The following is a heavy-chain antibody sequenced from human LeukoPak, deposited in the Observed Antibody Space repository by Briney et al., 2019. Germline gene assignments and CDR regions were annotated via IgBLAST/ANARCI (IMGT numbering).Heavy chain of an antibody. CDR1: GFTFSTYA. CDR3: AELGITMIGGV. Sequence: GRSLRLSCAASGFTFSTYAIHWVRQAPGKRLEWVAVISFDGVNTFYADSVKGRFTISRDNAKNSLYLQMNSLRAEDTAVYYCAELGITMIGGVWGKGTTVTISS. V-gene: IGHV3-30*04. D-gene: IGHD3-10*02. CDR2: ISFDGVNT. J-gene: IGHJ6*04.